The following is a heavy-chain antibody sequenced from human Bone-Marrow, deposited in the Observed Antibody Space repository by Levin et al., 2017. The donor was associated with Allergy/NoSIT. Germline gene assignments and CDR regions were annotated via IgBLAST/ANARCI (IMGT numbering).Heavy chain of an antibody. CDR3: ARHGSYDRSWDEGACAVDI. D-gene: IGHD6-13*01. CDR1: GYSFTSYW. CDR2: IYPGDFNT. J-gene: IGHJ3*02. Sequence: KVSCYGSGYSFTSYWIAWVRQLPGKGLEWMGIIYPGDFNTRYNPSFQGQVTISADKSITTAYLQWNSLKASDTAMYYCARHGSYDRSWDEGACAVDIWGEGTTVTVSS. V-gene: IGHV5-51*01.